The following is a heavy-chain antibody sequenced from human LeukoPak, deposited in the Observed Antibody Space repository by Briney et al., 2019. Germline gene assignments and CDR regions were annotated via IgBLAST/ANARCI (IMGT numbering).Heavy chain of an antibody. CDR3: ARNGGQSIAARPHYYYYMDV. CDR1: GGSLSSYY. J-gene: IGHJ6*03. D-gene: IGHD6-6*01. V-gene: IGHV4-4*07. CDR2: IYTSGST. Sequence: PSGTPALTCTVSGGSLSSYYWGLSRPPARPGLEWVGRIYTSGSTNYNPSLKSRVTMSVDTSKNQFSLKLSSVTAADTAVYYCARNGGQSIAARPHYYYYMDVWGKGTTVTVSS.